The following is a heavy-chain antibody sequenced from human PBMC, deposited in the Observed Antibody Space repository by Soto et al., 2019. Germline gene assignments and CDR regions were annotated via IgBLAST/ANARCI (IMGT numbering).Heavy chain of an antibody. CDR3: ARVLDYYDSSGFDY. V-gene: IGHV4-59*01. CDR2: IYYSGST. D-gene: IGHD3-22*01. CDR1: GGSISSYY. Sequence: PSETLSLTCTVSGGSISSYYWSWIRQPPGKGLEWIGYIYYSGSTNYNPSLKSRVTISVDTSKNQFSLKLSSVTAADTAVYYCARVLDYYDSSGFDYWGHGTLVTVSS. J-gene: IGHJ4*01.